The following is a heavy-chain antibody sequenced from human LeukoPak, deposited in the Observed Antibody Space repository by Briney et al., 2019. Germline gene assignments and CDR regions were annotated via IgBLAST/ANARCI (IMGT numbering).Heavy chain of an antibody. Sequence: PSETLSLTCAVYGGSFSGYYWSWIRQPPGKGLEWIGEINHSGSTNYNPSLESRVTISVDTSKDQFSLKLSSVTAADTAVYYCARGYSSGWYNNWFDPWGQGTLVTVSS. CDR3: ARGYSSGWYNNWFDP. V-gene: IGHV4-34*01. CDR2: INHSGST. CDR1: GGSFSGYY. J-gene: IGHJ5*02. D-gene: IGHD6-19*01.